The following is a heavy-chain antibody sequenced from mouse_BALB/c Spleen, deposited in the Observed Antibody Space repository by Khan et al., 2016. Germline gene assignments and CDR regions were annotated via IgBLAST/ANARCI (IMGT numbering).Heavy chain of an antibody. CDR2: IYPGDGDT. D-gene: IGHD1-1*01. CDR1: GYTFTSYW. Sequence: QVQLQQSGAELARPGASVKLSCKASGYTFTSYWMQWVKQRSGQGLEWIGAIYPGDGDTRYTQKFKGKATLTADKSSSTAYMQLSSLASEDSAVYYCARGGDYSLYYAMDYWGQGTSVTVSS. CDR3: ARGGDYSLYYAMDY. V-gene: IGHV1-87*01. J-gene: IGHJ4*01.